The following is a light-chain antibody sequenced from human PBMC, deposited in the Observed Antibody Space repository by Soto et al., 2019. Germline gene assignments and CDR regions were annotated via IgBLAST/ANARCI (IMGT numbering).Light chain of an antibody. J-gene: IGKJ1*01. V-gene: IGKV3-15*01. Sequence: EIVMTQSPATLSVSPGERGTLSCRASQSVSSNFAWYQQQPGHTPRLLIYDASTRDTGIPARFSGSGSGTDFTLTISRLEPEDSAVYYCQQYGSSPRTFGQGTKVDI. CDR3: QQYGSSPRT. CDR1: QSVSSN. CDR2: DAS.